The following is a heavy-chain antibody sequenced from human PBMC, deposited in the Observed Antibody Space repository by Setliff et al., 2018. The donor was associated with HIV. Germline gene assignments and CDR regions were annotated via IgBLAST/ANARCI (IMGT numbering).Heavy chain of an antibody. D-gene: IGHD2-2*01. CDR3: ARGHCSGTNCYGVDYYGMDV. CDR2: LSPSGTT. V-gene: IGHV4-34*01. CDR1: GGSFSNYY. J-gene: IGHJ6*02. Sequence: SSETLSLTCTVYGGSFSNYYTNWIRQPPGKGLEWIGELSPSGTTRSNPSLQSRVTISLDTSNSQFSLKLTSVTAADTAVYYCARGHCSGTNCYGVDYYGMDVWGQGTTVTVSS.